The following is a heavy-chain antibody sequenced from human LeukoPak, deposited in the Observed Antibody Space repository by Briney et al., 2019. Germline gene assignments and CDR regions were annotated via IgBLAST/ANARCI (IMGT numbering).Heavy chain of an antibody. CDR2: IYTSGST. Sequence: SETLSLTCTVSGVSISSYYWSWIRQPAGKGLEWIGRIYTSGSTNYNPSLKSRVTMSVDTSKTQFSLKLSSVTAADTAVYYCARGVVLRFLERPASYMDVWGKGTTVTVSS. CDR3: ARGVVLRFLERPASYMDV. CDR1: GVSISSYY. V-gene: IGHV4-4*07. D-gene: IGHD3-3*01. J-gene: IGHJ6*03.